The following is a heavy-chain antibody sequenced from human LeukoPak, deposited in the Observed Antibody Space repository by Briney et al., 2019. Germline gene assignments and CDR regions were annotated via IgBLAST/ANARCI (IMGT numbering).Heavy chain of an antibody. V-gene: IGHV3-9*01. CDR3: AKDITHDYGDYRDAFDI. CDR2: ISWNSGSI. D-gene: IGHD4-17*01. J-gene: IGHJ3*02. CDR1: GFTFDDYA. Sequence: GGSLRLSCAASGFTFDDYAMHWVRQAPGKGLEWVSGISWNSGSIGYADSVKGRFTISRGNAKNSLYLQMNSLRAEDTALYYCAKDITHDYGDYRDAFDIWGQGTMVTVSS.